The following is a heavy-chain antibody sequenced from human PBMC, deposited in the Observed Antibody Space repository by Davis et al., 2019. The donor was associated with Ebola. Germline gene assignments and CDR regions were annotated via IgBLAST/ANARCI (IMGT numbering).Heavy chain of an antibody. J-gene: IGHJ2*01. Sequence: GESLKISCAASGFAFSNYGLHWVRQAPGTGPEWIAVLWSDARTQLYADSVRGRFTISRDNSKNTVYLQVTRLRVDDTAIYYCARDSGPGGYNGGYFKLWGRGTLVTVSS. CDR2: LWSDARTQ. V-gene: IGHV3-33*01. D-gene: IGHD3-22*01. CDR1: GFAFSNYG. CDR3: ARDSGPGGYNGGYFKL.